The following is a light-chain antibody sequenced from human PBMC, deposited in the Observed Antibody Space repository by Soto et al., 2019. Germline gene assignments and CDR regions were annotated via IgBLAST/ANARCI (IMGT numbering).Light chain of an antibody. Sequence: DIQMTQSPSSLSASVGDRVTITCRASQDIGNDLGWYQQKPGKAHKRLIYSTYSLQTGVPSRFSGSGSGTDFSLIISLLQPEDSATYFCLQHNSYPRTFGQGTKVDI. CDR1: QDIGND. V-gene: IGKV1-17*01. CDR2: STY. CDR3: LQHNSYPRT. J-gene: IGKJ1*01.